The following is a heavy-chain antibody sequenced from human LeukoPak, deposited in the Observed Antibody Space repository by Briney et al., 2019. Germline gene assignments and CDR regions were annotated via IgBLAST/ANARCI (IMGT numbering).Heavy chain of an antibody. CDR1: GASITSYY. V-gene: IGHV4-4*09. Sequence: ASETLSLTCTVSGASITSYYWSWIRQPPGKGLEWIGYIYTSGSTNYNPSLKSRVTISVDTSKNQFSLKLSSVTAADTAVYYCARGLTLWGQGTLVTVSS. J-gene: IGHJ4*02. CDR2: IYTSGST. CDR3: ARGLTL.